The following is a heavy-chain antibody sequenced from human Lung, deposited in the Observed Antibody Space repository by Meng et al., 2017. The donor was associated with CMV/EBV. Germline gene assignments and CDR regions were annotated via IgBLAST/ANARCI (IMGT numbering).Heavy chain of an antibody. Sequence: SXAASGFTFSSYAMHWVRQAPGKGLEWVAVISYDGSNKYYADSVKGRFTISRDNSKNTLYLQMNSLRAEDTAVYYCARDWNVVVPAATYYYYGMDVWXQGTTVTVSS. CDR2: ISYDGSNK. CDR3: ARDWNVVVPAATYYYYGMDV. V-gene: IGHV3-30-3*01. D-gene: IGHD2-2*01. CDR1: GFTFSSYA. J-gene: IGHJ6*02.